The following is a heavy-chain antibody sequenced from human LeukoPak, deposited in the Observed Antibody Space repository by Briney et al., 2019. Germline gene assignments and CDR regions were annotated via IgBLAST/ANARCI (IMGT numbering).Heavy chain of an antibody. J-gene: IGHJ6*03. D-gene: IGHD6-13*01. V-gene: IGHV4-59*01. CDR1: GGSISSYY. Sequence: PSETLSLTCTVSGGSISSYYWSWIRQPPGKGLEWIGYIYYSGSTNYNPSLKSRVTISVDTSKNQFSLKLSSVTAADTAVYYCARVGAAAGTRWRYYYYYMDVWGKGTTVTVSS. CDR2: IYYSGST. CDR3: ARVGAAAGTRWRYYYYYMDV.